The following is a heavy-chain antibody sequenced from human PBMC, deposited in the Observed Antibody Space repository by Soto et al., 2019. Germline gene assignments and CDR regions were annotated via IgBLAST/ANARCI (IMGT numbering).Heavy chain of an antibody. D-gene: IGHD6-6*01. CDR1: GYSFTSYW. CDR3: ASSYSSSSSGGYGMDV. Sequence: GESLKISCKGSGYSFTSYWISWLRQMPGKGLEWMGRIDPSDSYTNYSPSFQGHVTISADKSISTAYLQWSSLKASDTTMYYCASSYSSSSSGGYGMDVWGQGTTVTVSS. CDR2: IDPSDSYT. J-gene: IGHJ6*02. V-gene: IGHV5-10-1*01.